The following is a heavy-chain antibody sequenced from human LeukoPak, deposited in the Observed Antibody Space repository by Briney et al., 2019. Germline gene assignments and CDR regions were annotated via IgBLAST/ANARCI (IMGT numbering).Heavy chain of an antibody. CDR2: INPSGGST. CDR1: GYTFTSYY. Sequence: ASVKVSCKASGYTFTSYYMHWVRQAPGQGLEWMGIINPSGGSTSYAQKFQGRVTMTRDTSTSTVYMELSSLRSVDTAVYYCAREWLIYYYGMDVWGQGTTVTVSS. CDR3: AREWLIYYYGMDV. V-gene: IGHV1-46*01. D-gene: IGHD5-12*01. J-gene: IGHJ6*02.